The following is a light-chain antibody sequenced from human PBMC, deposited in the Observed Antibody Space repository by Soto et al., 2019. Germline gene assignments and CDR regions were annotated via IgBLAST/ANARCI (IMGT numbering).Light chain of an antibody. CDR2: AAS. V-gene: IGKV1-39*01. Sequence: IHITQSPSSLSASVGDRVTVTCQASKDIDKFLNCYQQKPGKAPKLLIYAASSLQSGVPSRFSGSGSGTDFTLTISSLQPEDFATYYCRQTLSFPPTFGQGTNVDI. CDR1: KDIDKF. CDR3: RQTLSFPPT. J-gene: IGKJ1*01.